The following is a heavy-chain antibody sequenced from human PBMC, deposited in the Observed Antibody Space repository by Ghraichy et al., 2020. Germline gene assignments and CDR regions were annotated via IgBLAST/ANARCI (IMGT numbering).Heavy chain of an antibody. V-gene: IGHV3-7*01. CDR1: GFILSDFW. Sequence: GESLNISCAASGFILSDFWMHWVRQAPGEGQEWVALISQDGSVKYYVDSVKGRFTISRDNAKNSLHLEMSSLRVEDTALYYCVRSSGWVLDHLGQGNLVTVSS. D-gene: IGHD1-26*01. CDR3: VRSSGWVLDH. CDR2: ISQDGSVK. J-gene: IGHJ4*02.